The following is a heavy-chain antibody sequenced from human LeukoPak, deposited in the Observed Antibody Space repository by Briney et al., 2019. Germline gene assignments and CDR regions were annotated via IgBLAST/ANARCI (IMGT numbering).Heavy chain of an antibody. D-gene: IGHD6-6*01. CDR3: AAAVGLLLEQLVYDY. CDR1: GFTFTSSA. Sequence: SVKVSCKASGFTFTSSAVQWVRQARGQRLEWIGWIVVGSGNTNYAQKFQERVTITRDMSTSTAYMELSSLRSEDTAVYYCAAAVGLLLEQLVYDYWGQGTLVTVSS. CDR2: IVVGSGNT. J-gene: IGHJ4*02. V-gene: IGHV1-58*01.